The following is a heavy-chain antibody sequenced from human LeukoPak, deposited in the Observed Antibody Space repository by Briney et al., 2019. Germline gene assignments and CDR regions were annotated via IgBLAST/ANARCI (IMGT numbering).Heavy chain of an antibody. D-gene: IGHD5-18*01. V-gene: IGHV3-7*01. Sequence: GGSLRLSCAASGFTVSSNYMSWVRQAPGKGLEWVAFIKGDGSAKKYVDSVKGRFTISRDNAKNSLFLQMNSLRAEDTAVYYCARDRGWIQHDIWGQGTMVTVSS. CDR3: ARDRGWIQHDI. J-gene: IGHJ3*02. CDR2: IKGDGSAK. CDR1: GFTVSSNY.